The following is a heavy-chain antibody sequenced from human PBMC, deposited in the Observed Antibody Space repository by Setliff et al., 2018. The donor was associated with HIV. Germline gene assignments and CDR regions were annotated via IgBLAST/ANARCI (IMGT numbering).Heavy chain of an antibody. J-gene: IGHJ5*02. CDR2: IYYSGST. CDR1: GGSISSSSYY. V-gene: IGHV4-39*07. D-gene: IGHD3-16*01. CDR3: ARVFPHPYGNSWFDT. Sequence: SETLSLTCTVSGGSISSSSYYWGWIRQPPGKGLEWIGSIYYSGSTDYNPSLKSRVTISVETSRNQFSLKLSSVTAADTAVYYCARVFPHPYGNSWFDTWGQGILVTVSS.